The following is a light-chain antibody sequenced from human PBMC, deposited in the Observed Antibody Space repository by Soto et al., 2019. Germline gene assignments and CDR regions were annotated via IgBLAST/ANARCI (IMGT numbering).Light chain of an antibody. CDR2: GAS. V-gene: IGKV3-15*01. J-gene: IGKJ5*01. CDR3: QQYNNWPPFT. Sequence: TLYPRSLCLYGEERATLSCRASPSGSSSYLAWYQQKPGQAPRLLIYGASIRATGIPARFSGSGSGTEFTLTISSLQPEDFAVYYCQQYNNWPPFTFGQGTRLEIK. CDR1: PSGSSSY.